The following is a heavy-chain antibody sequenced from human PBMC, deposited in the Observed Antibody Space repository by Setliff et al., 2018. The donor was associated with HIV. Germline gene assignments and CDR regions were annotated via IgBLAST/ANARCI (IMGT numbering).Heavy chain of an antibody. CDR3: ARHSGGSFYDFWSGDYYYYGMDV. Sequence: SETLSLTCTVSGGSISSNNYYWGWIRQPPGKGLEWIGSIYYSGSTYYNPSLKSRVTISVDTSKNHFSLKLRSVTAADTAMYYCARHSGGSFYDFWSGDYYYYGMDVWGQGTTVTVSS. V-gene: IGHV4-39*01. D-gene: IGHD3-3*01. CDR1: GGSISSNNYY. CDR2: IYYSGST. J-gene: IGHJ6*02.